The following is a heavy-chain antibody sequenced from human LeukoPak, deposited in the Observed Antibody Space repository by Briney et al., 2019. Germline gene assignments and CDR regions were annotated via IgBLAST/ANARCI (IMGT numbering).Heavy chain of an antibody. CDR1: GGSFSGYY. J-gene: IGHJ4*02. Sequence: SETLSLTCAVYGGSFSGYYWSWIRQPPGKGLGWIGEINHSGSTNYNPSLKSRVTISVDTSKNQFSLKLSSVTAADTAVYCCASPELGSSWYPFDYWGQGTLVTVSS. V-gene: IGHV4-34*01. CDR2: INHSGST. D-gene: IGHD6-13*01. CDR3: ASPELGSSWYPFDY.